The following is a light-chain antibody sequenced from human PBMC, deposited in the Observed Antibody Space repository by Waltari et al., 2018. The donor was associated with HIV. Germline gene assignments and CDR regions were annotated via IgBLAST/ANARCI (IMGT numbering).Light chain of an antibody. V-gene: IGLV3-19*01. CDR3: DSRDSSGNNLV. CDR1: SLRKYY. CDR2: GKN. Sequence: SSELTQDPAVSVALGQTVRITCQGDSLRKYYASWYQQKPGQAPILVIYGKNNRPSGIPDRFSGSSSGNTASLTIPGAQAEDEADYYCDSRDSSGNNLVFGGGTKLTVL. J-gene: IGLJ2*01.